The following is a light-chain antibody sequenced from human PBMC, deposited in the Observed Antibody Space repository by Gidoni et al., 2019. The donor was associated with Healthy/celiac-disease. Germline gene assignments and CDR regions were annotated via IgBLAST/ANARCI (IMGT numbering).Light chain of an antibody. J-gene: IGKJ1*01. Sequence: ESVMTQSPLSLPVTPGEPASISCRSSQSLLHSNGYNYLDWYLQKPGQSPQLLIYLGSTRASGVPDRFSGSGSGTDFTLKISRVEAEDVGVYYCMQALQTPWTFGQGTKVEIK. CDR2: LGS. V-gene: IGKV2-28*01. CDR1: QSLLHSNGYNY. CDR3: MQALQTPWT.